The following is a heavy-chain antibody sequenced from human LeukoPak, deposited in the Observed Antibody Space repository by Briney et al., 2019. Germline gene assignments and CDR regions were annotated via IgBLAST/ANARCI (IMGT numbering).Heavy chain of an antibody. Sequence: SETLSLTCAVYGGSFGGYYWSWIRQPPGKELEWIGEINHSGSTNYNPSLKSRVTISVDTSKNQFSLKLSSVTAADTAVYYCARRYRRLHFDYWGQGTLVTVSS. D-gene: IGHD3-16*01. V-gene: IGHV4-34*01. CDR1: GGSFGGYY. J-gene: IGHJ4*02. CDR2: INHSGST. CDR3: ARRYRRLHFDY.